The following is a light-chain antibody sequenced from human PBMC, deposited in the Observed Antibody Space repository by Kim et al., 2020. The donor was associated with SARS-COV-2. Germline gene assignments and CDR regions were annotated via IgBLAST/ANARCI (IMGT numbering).Light chain of an antibody. J-gene: IGLJ2*01. CDR3: NSRDSNDNVV. CDR2: GKN. V-gene: IGLV3-19*01. Sequence: ALGQTGSSTCQGDSLRTYYATWYQQKPGQAPIVVIYGKNNRPSGIPDRFSGSSSGNTASLPITGTQAGDEADYYCNSRDSNDNVVFGGGTQLTVL. CDR1: SLRTYY.